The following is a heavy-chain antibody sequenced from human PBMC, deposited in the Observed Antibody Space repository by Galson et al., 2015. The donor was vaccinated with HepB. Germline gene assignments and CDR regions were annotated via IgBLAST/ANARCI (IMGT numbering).Heavy chain of an antibody. J-gene: IGHJ6*02. Sequence: SVKVSCKASGYTFTSYYMHWVRQAPGQGLEWMGIINPSGGSTSYAQKFQGRVTMTRDTSTSTVYMELSSLRSEDTAVYYCALGFIRAPYYYYGMDVWGQGTTVTVSS. V-gene: IGHV1-46*01. CDR3: ALGFIRAPYYYYGMDV. D-gene: IGHD7-27*01. CDR1: GYTFTSYY. CDR2: INPSGGST.